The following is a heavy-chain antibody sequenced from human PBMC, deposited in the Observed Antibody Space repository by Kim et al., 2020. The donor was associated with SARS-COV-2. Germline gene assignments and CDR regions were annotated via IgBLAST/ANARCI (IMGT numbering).Heavy chain of an antibody. J-gene: IGHJ6*02. CDR1: GFTFSRHA. CDR2: IWSDGSET. CDR3: GRDGQKLSSYGLDV. V-gene: IGHV3-33*01. Sequence: GGSLRLSCAASGFTFSRHAMHWVRQAPGKGLEWVSYIWSDGSETSYADSVKGRFTISRDNSKNTLYLQVNSLRSEDTAVYWCGRDGQKLSSYGLDVWGQGTPVTVSS.